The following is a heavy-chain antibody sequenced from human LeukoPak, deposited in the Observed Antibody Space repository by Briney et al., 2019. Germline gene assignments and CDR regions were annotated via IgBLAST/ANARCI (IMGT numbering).Heavy chain of an antibody. D-gene: IGHD2-8*02. CDR3: ARVVYHYFDY. J-gene: IGHJ4*02. CDR2: ISAYNGNT. V-gene: IGHV1-18*01. CDR1: RNTFTSCD. Sequence: ASVKVSCKASRNTFTSCDICWVRQAPGQGLEWMGWISAYNGNTNYAQKLQGRVTMTTDTSTSTAYMELRSLRSDDTAVYYCARVVYHYFDYWGQGTLVTVSS.